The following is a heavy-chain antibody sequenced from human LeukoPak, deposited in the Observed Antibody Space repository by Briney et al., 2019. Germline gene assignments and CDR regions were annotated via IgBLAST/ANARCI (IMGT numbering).Heavy chain of an antibody. CDR2: IYYSGST. Sequence: PSETLSLTCTVSGGSISSYYWSWIRQPPGKGLEWIGYIYYSGSTNYNPSLKSRVTISVDTSKNQFSLKLSSVTAADTAVYYCASFSSSWYARDFWGQGTLVTVSS. V-gene: IGHV4-59*12. CDR1: GGSISSYY. J-gene: IGHJ4*02. CDR3: ASFSSSWYARDF. D-gene: IGHD6-13*01.